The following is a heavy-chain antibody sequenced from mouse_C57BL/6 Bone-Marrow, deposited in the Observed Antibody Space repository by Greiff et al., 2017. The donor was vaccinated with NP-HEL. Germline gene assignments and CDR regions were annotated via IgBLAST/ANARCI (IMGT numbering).Heavy chain of an antibody. D-gene: IGHD1-1*01. J-gene: IGHJ1*03. V-gene: IGHV1-81*01. Sequence: VQLQQSGAELARPGASVKLSCKASGYTFTSYGISWVKQRTGQGLEWIGEIYPRSGNTYYNEKFKGKATMTADKSSSTAYMELRSLTSEDSAVYFCARYYYGSSWYFDVWGTVTTVTVSS. CDR3: ARYYYGSSWYFDV. CDR1: GYTFTSYG. CDR2: IYPRSGNT.